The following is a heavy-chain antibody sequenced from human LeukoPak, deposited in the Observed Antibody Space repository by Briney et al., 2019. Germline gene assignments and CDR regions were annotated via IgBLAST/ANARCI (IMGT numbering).Heavy chain of an antibody. Sequence: PSETLSLTCTVSDSSISYDSWTWIRQPPGQGLEWIGYISYTGRTNYNPSLNSRVTISLDSSKNQFTLQLSSVTAADTAVYYCARVGRGDHTWGSYSFDYWGQGTLVSISS. V-gene: IGHV4-59*01. J-gene: IGHJ4*02. CDR2: ISYTGRT. D-gene: IGHD3-16*01. CDR3: ARVGRGDHTWGSYSFDY. CDR1: DSSISYDS.